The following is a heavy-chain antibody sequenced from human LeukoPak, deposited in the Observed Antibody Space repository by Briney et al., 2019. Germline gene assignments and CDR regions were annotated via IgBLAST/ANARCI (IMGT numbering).Heavy chain of an antibody. D-gene: IGHD3-22*01. Sequence: ASVKVSCRASGYTFTSYAMHWVRQAPGQRLEWMGWINAGNGNTKYSQKFQGRVTITRDTSASTAYMELSSLRSEDTAVYYCARVAHDTSGYLNNWFDPWGQGTLVTVSS. CDR3: ARVAHDTSGYLNNWFDP. J-gene: IGHJ5*02. CDR2: INAGNGNT. V-gene: IGHV1-3*01. CDR1: GYTFTSYA.